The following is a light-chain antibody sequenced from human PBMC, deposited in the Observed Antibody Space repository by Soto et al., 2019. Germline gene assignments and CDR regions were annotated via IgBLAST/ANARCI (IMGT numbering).Light chain of an antibody. CDR3: QQYNDWPRT. Sequence: EIVMTQSPATLSVSPGERATLSCRASQSARSNLAWYQQKPGQSPRLLIYDASTRATGIPARFSGSGSGTEFTLTISTLQSEDFAVYYCQQYNDWPRTFGGGTKVEIK. CDR2: DAS. V-gene: IGKV3-15*01. J-gene: IGKJ4*01. CDR1: QSARSN.